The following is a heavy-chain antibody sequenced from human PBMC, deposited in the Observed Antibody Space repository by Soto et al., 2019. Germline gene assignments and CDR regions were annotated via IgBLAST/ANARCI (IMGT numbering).Heavy chain of an antibody. Sequence: GGSLRLSCAASGFTFSSYAMSWVRQAPGKGLEWVSAISGSGGSTYYADSVKGRFTISKDNPKNTLYLQMNSLRAEDTAVYYCAKDPPGGDSYGGKDYFDYWGQGTLVTVSS. CDR1: GFTFSSYA. J-gene: IGHJ4*02. CDR3: AKDPPGGDSYGGKDYFDY. V-gene: IGHV3-23*01. D-gene: IGHD2-21*02. CDR2: ISGSGGST.